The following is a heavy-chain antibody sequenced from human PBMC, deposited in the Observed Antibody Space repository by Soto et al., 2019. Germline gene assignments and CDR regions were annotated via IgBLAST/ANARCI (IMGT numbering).Heavy chain of an antibody. V-gene: IGHV1-18*01. CDR1: GYTFTSYG. CDR2: LSAYNGDT. J-gene: IGHJ5*02. Sequence: QVQLVQSGAEVKKPGASVKVSCKASGYTFTSYGISWVRQAPGQGPEWMGWLSAYNGDTKYAEKLQGRVTMTTDTSTSTAYMELRSLRSDDPAVYYCVRDRGTVLASPVILNTPNWFDPWGQGTLVTVSS. CDR3: VRDRGTVLASPVILNTPNWFDP. D-gene: IGHD3-9*01.